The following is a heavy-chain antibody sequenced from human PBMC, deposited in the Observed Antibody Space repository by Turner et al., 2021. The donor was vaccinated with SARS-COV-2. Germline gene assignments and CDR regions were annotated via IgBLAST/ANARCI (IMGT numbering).Heavy chain of an antibody. D-gene: IGHD3-3*01. CDR1: GGSLSGYY. Sequence: QVQLQQWGAGPFKPSETLSLICAVNGGSLSGYYWTWIRQPPGKGLEWIGEFHPYGTTYYNPSLKSRVSMSVDTSKNQFSLKLNSVTAADTAFYYCARGDDPRKSGVVWGQGTLVTVSS. V-gene: IGHV4-34*01. CDR2: FHPYGTT. CDR3: ARGDDPRKSGVV. J-gene: IGHJ4*02.